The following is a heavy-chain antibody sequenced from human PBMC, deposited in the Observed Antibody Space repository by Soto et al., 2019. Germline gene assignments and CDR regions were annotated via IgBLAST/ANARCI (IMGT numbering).Heavy chain of an antibody. CDR3: AKSIFPDRYDSSGYYYVLSDY. Sequence: GGSLRLSCVASGFTFSSYAMSWVRQAPGKGLEWVSAISGSGGSTYYADSVNGRFTISRDNSKNTLYLQMNSLRAEDTAVYYCAKSIFPDRYDSSGYYYVLSDYWGQGTLVTVSS. V-gene: IGHV3-23*01. J-gene: IGHJ4*01. CDR1: GFTFSSYA. D-gene: IGHD3-22*01. CDR2: ISGSGGST.